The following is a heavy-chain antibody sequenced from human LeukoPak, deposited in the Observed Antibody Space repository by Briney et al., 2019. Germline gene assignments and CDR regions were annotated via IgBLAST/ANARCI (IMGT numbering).Heavy chain of an antibody. Sequence: SQTLSLTCAVSGVSITSGGYSWSWIRQPPGEGLELVGYIYHTGTTYYNPSLQSRVTISVDRSKNQFSLRLNSVTAADTAVYFCVRVRGCSSAGCFGSDGMDVWGQGTTVTVSS. D-gene: IGHD2-2*01. CDR2: IYHTGTT. CDR1: GVSITSGGYS. V-gene: IGHV4-30-2*01. J-gene: IGHJ6*02. CDR3: VRVRGCSSAGCFGSDGMDV.